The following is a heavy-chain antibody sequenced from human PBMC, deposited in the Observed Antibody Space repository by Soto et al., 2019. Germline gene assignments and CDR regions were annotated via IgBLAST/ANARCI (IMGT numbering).Heavy chain of an antibody. D-gene: IGHD4-17*01. CDR1: GFTFSTHG. J-gene: IGHJ4*02. CDR3: AKDHAWGRRVTTRFDY. Sequence: EVQLLESGGNLVQPGGSLRLSCAASGFTFSTHGMTWVRQAPGKGLEWVSSISDSGDSTYYADSVKGRFTISRDNSKNTLFLQMNSLRAEDTAVYYCAKDHAWGRRVTTRFDYWGQGALVTVSS. V-gene: IGHV3-23*01. CDR2: ISDSGDST.